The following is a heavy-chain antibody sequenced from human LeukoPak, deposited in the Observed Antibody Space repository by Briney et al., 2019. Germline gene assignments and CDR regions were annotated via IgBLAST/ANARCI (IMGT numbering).Heavy chain of an antibody. CDR1: EFTFSNNW. D-gene: IGHD5/OR15-5a*01. CDR3: ASFGILVSWGAFDI. V-gene: IGHV3-7*01. Sequence: GGSLRLSCAASEFTFSNNWMSWVRQAPGKGPEWVASIKEDGSVKYYVDSVKGRFTISRDNAKNSLYLQMSSLRAEDTAVYYCASFGILVSWGAFDIWGQGTMVTVSS. CDR2: IKEDGSVK. J-gene: IGHJ3*02.